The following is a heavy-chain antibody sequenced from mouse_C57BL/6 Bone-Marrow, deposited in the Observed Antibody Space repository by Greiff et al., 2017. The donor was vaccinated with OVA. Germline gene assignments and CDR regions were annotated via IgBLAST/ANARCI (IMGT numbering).Heavy chain of an antibody. D-gene: IGHD1-1*01. J-gene: IGHJ1*03. V-gene: IGHV1-81*01. CDR3: ARDYGSSYSWYFDV. CDR2: IYPRSGNT. Sequence: VQLKQSGAELARPGASVKLSCKASGYTFTSYGISWVKQRTGQGLEWIGEIYPRSGNTYYNEKFKGKATLTAEKSSSTAYMDLRSLTSEDSAVYFCARDYGSSYSWYFDVWGTGTTVTVSS. CDR1: GYTFTSYG.